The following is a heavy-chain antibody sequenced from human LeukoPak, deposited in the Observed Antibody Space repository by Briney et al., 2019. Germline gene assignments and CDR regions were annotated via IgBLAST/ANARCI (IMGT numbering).Heavy chain of an antibody. Sequence: GASVKVSCKASGYTFTSYGISWVRQAPGQGLEWMGWISAYNGNTNYAQKLQGRVTMTTDTSTSTAYMELRSLRSDDTAVYYCASSVWEWELLRPYDAFDIWGQGTMVTVSS. D-gene: IGHD1-26*01. CDR2: ISAYNGNT. CDR3: ASSVWEWELLRPYDAFDI. V-gene: IGHV1-18*01. CDR1: GYTFTSYG. J-gene: IGHJ3*02.